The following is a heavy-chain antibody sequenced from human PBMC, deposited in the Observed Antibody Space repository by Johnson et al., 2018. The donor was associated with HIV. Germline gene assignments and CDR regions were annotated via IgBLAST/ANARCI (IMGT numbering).Heavy chain of an antibody. D-gene: IGHD3-22*01. V-gene: IGHV3-20*04. Sequence: VQLVESGGCVVRPGGSLRLSCAASGFTFDDYGMSWVRQAPGKGLEWVSGINWNGGSTGYADSVKGRFTISRDNAKNSLYLQMNSLRAEDTALYYCARAFLSHYYDSSGPVDIWGQGTMVTVSS. CDR3: ARAFLSHYYDSSGPVDI. J-gene: IGHJ3*02. CDR2: INWNGGST. CDR1: GFTFDDYG.